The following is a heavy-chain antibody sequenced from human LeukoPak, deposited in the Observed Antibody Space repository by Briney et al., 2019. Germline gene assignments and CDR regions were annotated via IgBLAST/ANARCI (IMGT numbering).Heavy chain of an antibody. CDR1: GFTFSNYY. J-gene: IGHJ4*02. CDR2: ISSSGSTI. D-gene: IGHD3-22*01. V-gene: IGHV3-11*04. Sequence: GGSLRLSCAASGFTFSNYYMSWIRQAPGKGLEWVSYISSSGSTIFYADSVKGQFTISRDNAKNSLYLQMNSLRAEDTAVYYCARPITMIVVVQPDYWGQGTLVTVSS. CDR3: ARPITMIVVVQPDY.